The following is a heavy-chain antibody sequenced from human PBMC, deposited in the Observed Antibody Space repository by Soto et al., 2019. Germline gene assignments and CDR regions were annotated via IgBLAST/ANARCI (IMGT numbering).Heavy chain of an antibody. CDR3: ARDLTKLHYYDSSGYLSYYYYYGMDV. J-gene: IGHJ6*02. CDR2: IWYDGSNK. Sequence: GGSLRLSCAASGFTFSSYGMHWVRQAPGKGLEWVAVIWYDGSNKYYADSVKGRFTISRDNSKNTLYLQMNSLRAEDTAVYYCARDLTKLHYYDSSGYLSYYYYYGMDVWGQGTTVTVSS. CDR1: GFTFSSYG. D-gene: IGHD3-22*01. V-gene: IGHV3-33*01.